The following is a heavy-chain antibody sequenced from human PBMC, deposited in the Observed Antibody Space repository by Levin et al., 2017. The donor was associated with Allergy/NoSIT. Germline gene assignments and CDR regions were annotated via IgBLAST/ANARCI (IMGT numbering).Heavy chain of an antibody. J-gene: IGHJ4*02. V-gene: IGHV3-30*18. CDR3: AKAVSFMVYAPFDY. D-gene: IGHD2-8*01. Sequence: PGESLKISCAASGFTFSSYGMHWVRQAPGKGLEWVAVISYDGSNKYYADSVKGRFTISRDNSKNTLYLQMNSLRAEDTAVYYCAKAVSFMVYAPFDYWGQGTLVTVSS. CDR1: GFTFSSYG. CDR2: ISYDGSNK.